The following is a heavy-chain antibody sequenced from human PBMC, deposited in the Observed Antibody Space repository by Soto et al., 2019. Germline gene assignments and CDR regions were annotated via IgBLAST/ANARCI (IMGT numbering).Heavy chain of an antibody. CDR3: GRIGGGYSRRRGAPAFDY. CDR2: IYYSGST. Sequence: PSETLSLTCTVSGGSISSSSYYWGWIRQPPGKGLEWIGSIYYSGSTYYNPSLKSRVTISVDTSKNQFSLKLSSVTAADTAVYYWGRIGGGYSRRRGAPAFDYWGQGTLVTVSS. CDR1: GGSISSSSYY. V-gene: IGHV4-39*01. D-gene: IGHD3-16*01. J-gene: IGHJ4*02.